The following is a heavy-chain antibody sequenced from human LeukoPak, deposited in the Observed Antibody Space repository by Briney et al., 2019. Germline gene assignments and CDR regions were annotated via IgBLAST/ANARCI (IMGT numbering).Heavy chain of an antibody. J-gene: IGHJ4*02. Sequence: GGSLRLSCAASGFTFSSYDMHWVRQATGKGLEWVSAIGTAGDTYYPGSVKGRFTISRENAKNSLYLQMNSLRAEDTAVYYCARGKYSSSSFDYWGQGTLVTASS. CDR1: GFTFSSYD. CDR3: ARGKYSSSSFDY. CDR2: IGTAGDT. D-gene: IGHD6-6*01. V-gene: IGHV3-13*01.